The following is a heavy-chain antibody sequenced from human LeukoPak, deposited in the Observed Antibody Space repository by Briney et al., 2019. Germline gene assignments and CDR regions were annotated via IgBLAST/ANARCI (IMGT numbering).Heavy chain of an antibody. Sequence: SETLSLTCTVSGGSISSYYWSWIRQPPGKGLEWIGYIYTSGSTNYNPSLKSRATISVDTSKNQFSLKLSSVTAADTAVYYCAGSGSYYNARDYHYYYYYMDVWGKGTTVTVSS. J-gene: IGHJ6*03. CDR1: GGSISSYY. V-gene: IGHV4-4*09. D-gene: IGHD3-10*01. CDR2: IYTSGST. CDR3: AGSGSYYNARDYHYYYYYMDV.